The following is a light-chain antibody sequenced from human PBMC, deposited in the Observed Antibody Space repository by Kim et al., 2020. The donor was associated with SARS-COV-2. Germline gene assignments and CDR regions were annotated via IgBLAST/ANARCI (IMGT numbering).Light chain of an antibody. Sequence: PGTAARVSCGGNSVGSKSVHWYQQKSGQAPALVIYYDSDRPSGIPERFSGSNSGNTATLTSSRVEAGDEADYYCQVWDSSSDHRVVFGGGTQLTVL. V-gene: IGLV3-21*04. CDR2: YDS. J-gene: IGLJ2*01. CDR3: QVWDSSSDHRVV. CDR1: SVGSKS.